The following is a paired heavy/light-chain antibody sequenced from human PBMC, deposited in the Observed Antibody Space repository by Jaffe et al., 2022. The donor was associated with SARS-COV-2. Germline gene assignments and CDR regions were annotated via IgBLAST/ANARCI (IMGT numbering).Heavy chain of an antibody. CDR3: AREGYYDILTGYYGGFDY. D-gene: IGHD3-9*01. V-gene: IGHV3-21*01. CDR2: ISSSSSYI. Sequence: EVQLVESGGGLVKPGGSLRLSCAASGFTFSSHSMAWVRQAPGKGLEWVSSISSSSSYIHYADSVKGRFTISRDNAKNSLYLQVNSLRAEDTAVYYCAREGYYDILTGYYGGFDYWGQGTLVTVSS. CDR1: GFTFSSHS. J-gene: IGHJ4*02.
Light chain of an antibody. Sequence: SSELTQDPAVSVALGQTVRITCQGDSLRSYYASWYQQKPGQAPVLVIYGKNNRPSGIPDRFSGSSSGNTASLTITGAQAEDEADYYCNSRDSSGNHMGVFGGGTKLTVL. V-gene: IGLV3-19*01. CDR2: GKN. J-gene: IGLJ2*01. CDR3: NSRDSSGNHMGV. CDR1: SLRSYY.